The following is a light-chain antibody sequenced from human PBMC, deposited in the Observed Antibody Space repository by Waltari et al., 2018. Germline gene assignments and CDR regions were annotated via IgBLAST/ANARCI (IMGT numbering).Light chain of an antibody. CDR3: QQYDIWPPLT. CDR1: QSVSSD. V-gene: IGKV3-15*01. Sequence: EVVMTQSPATLSVSPGERVTLSCRASQSVSSDLAWYQQKPGQAPRLLIYDASTRATGIPVRFSGSGSGTDFTHTITNIQSEDFAVYFCQQYDIWPPLTFGQGTRLDIK. CDR2: DAS. J-gene: IGKJ5*01.